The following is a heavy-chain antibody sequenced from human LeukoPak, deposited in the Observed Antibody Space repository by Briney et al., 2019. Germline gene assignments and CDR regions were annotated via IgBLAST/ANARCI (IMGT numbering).Heavy chain of an antibody. V-gene: IGHV3-30-3*01. CDR1: GFTFSSYW. CDR2: ISYDGSNE. J-gene: IGHJ4*02. CDR3: ARGAAAGSDY. Sequence: GGSLRLSCAASGFTFSSYWMHWVRQAPGKGLECVAVISYDGSNEYYVDSVKGRFTISRDNSKNTLYLEMNSLSTEDTAVYYCARGAAAGSDYWGQGTLVTVSS. D-gene: IGHD6-13*01.